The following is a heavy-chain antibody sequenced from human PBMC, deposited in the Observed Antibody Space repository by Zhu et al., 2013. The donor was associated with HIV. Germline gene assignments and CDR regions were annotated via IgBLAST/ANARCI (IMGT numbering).Heavy chain of an antibody. CDR3: TRGGSTSRSDYYYGMDV. D-gene: IGHD2-2*01. CDR2: IDSSGGTT. CDR1: GYIFNTYS. Sequence: QVQLVQSAAEVKRPGASVTISCKASGYIFNTYSMHWIRQAPGQGLEWMGMIDSSGGTTNFAQKFQGRVTMTRDASTSTVHMKLSSLRSDDTAVYFCTRGGSTSRSDYYYGMDVWGQGTTVTVSS. J-gene: IGHJ6*02. V-gene: IGHV1-46*02.